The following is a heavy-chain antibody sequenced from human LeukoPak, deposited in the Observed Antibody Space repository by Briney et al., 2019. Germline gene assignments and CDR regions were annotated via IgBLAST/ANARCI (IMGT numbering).Heavy chain of an antibody. CDR3: ARDTVNSFDY. Sequence: SETLSPTCAVYGGSFSGYYWSWIRQPPGKGLEWIGEINHSGSTNYNPSLKSRVTISVDTSKDQFSLKLSSVTAADTAVYYCARDTVNSFDYWGQGTLVTVSS. V-gene: IGHV4-34*01. J-gene: IGHJ4*02. D-gene: IGHD4-17*01. CDR1: GGSFSGYY. CDR2: INHSGST.